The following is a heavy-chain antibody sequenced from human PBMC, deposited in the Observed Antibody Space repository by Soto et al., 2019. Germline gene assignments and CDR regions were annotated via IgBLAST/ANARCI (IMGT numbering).Heavy chain of an antibody. CDR3: ARDLTEVGVAGTHRVYGMDV. V-gene: IGHV1-18*04. Sequence: GASVKVSCKASGYTFTSYGISWVRQAPGQGLEWMGWISAYNGNTNYAQKLQGRVTMTTDTSTSTAYMELRSLRSDDTAVYYCARDLTEVGVAGTHRVYGMDVWGQGTTVTVSS. CDR2: ISAYNGNT. D-gene: IGHD6-19*01. J-gene: IGHJ6*02. CDR1: GYTFTSYG.